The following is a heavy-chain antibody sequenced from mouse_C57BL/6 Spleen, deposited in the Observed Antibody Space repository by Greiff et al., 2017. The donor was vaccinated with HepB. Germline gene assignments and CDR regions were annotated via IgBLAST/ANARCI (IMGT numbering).Heavy chain of an antibody. CDR1: GFTFSDFY. D-gene: IGHD1-1*01. CDR2: SRNKANDYTT. Sequence: EVKLVESGGGLVQSGRSLRLSCATSGFTFSDFYMEWVRQAPGKGLEWIAASRNKANDYTTEYSASVKGRFIVSRDTSQSILYLQMNALRAEDTAIYYCARDYYGSIWGQGTLVTVSA. J-gene: IGHJ3*01. CDR3: ARDYYGSI. V-gene: IGHV7-1*01.